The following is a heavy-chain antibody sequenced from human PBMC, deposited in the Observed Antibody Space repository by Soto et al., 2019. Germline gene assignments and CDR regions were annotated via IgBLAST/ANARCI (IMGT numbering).Heavy chain of an antibody. V-gene: IGHV1-18*01. CDR2: ISAYNGNT. CDR1: GYTFTSYG. D-gene: IGHD4-17*01. CDR3: ARNDYGDYDDALDI. J-gene: IGHJ3*02. Sequence: ASVKVSCKASGYTFTSYGITWVRQAPGQGLEWMGWISAYNGNTNYAQKLQGRVTMTTDTSTSTAYMELRSLRSDDTAVNYCARNDYGDYDDALDIWGQGTMVTVSS.